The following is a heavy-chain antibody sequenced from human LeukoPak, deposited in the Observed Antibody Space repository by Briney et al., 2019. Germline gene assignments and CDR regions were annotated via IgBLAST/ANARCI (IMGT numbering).Heavy chain of an antibody. D-gene: IGHD3/OR15-3a*01. Sequence: PGGSLRLSCAASGFTFSSYSMNWVRQAPGKGLEWVSYISSSSSTIYYTDSVKGRFTISRDNAKSSLYLQMNSLRAEDTAVYYCARDQRGGTGYPPLDYWGQGTLVTVSS. CDR2: ISSSSSTI. CDR1: GFTFSSYS. J-gene: IGHJ4*02. CDR3: ARDQRGGTGYPPLDY. V-gene: IGHV3-48*04.